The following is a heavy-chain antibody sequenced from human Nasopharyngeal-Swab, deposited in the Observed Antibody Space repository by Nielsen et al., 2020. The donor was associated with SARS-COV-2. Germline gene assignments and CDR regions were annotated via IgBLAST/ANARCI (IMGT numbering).Heavy chain of an antibody. CDR1: GFTFSSYA. CDR2: ISGSGGST. J-gene: IGHJ5*02. Sequence: GESLKISCAASGFTFSSYAMSWVRQAPGRGLEWVSAISGSGGSTYYADSVKGRFTISRDNSKNMLDLQMNSLRAEDTAVYYCAKDGGIAVAGWFDPWGQGTLVTVSS. CDR3: AKDGGIAVAGWFDP. D-gene: IGHD6-19*01. V-gene: IGHV3-23*01.